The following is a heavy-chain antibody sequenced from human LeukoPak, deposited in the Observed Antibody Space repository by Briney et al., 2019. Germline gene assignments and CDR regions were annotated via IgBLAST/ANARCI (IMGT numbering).Heavy chain of an antibody. CDR1: GFTFSSYA. CDR2: ISGSGGST. V-gene: IGHV3-23*01. J-gene: IGHJ4*02. D-gene: IGHD3-10*01. CDR3: AKNRCRQYYYGSGSYYNVDYFDY. Sequence: PGGSLRLSCAASGFTFSSYAMSWVRQAPGKGLEWVSAISGSGGSTYYADSVKGRFTISRDNSKNTLYLQMNSLRAEDTAVYYCAKNRCRQYYYGSGSYYNVDYFDYWGQGTLVTVSS.